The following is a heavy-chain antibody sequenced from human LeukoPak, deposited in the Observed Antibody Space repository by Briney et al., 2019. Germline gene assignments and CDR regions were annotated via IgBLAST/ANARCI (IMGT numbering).Heavy chain of an antibody. CDR1: GYTFTKYL. D-gene: IGHD1-20*01. Sequence: GASVKVSCKTSGYTFTKYLIHWVRQAPGQGLEWVGTINPKGDATNYAPRLQGRLTLTQDTSTSTVYMELRGLTLDDTAVYYCARPLFCAFDNCGYWLDPWGPGTLVTVSS. J-gene: IGHJ5*02. CDR2: INPKGDAT. V-gene: IGHV1-46*01. CDR3: ARPLFCAFDNCGYWLDP.